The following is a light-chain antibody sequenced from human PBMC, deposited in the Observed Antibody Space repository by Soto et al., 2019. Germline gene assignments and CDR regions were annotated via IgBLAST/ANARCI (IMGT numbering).Light chain of an antibody. CDR3: QQYGSSWT. CDR2: GAS. J-gene: IGKJ1*01. Sequence: EIVLTQSPGTLSLSPGERATLSCRASQSVSSSYLAWYQQKPGQAPRLLIYGASSRATGIPDRFSGSGSGTDFTLTISRVEAEDFAVYYCQQYGSSWTFGQGTKVEIK. CDR1: QSVSSSY. V-gene: IGKV3-20*01.